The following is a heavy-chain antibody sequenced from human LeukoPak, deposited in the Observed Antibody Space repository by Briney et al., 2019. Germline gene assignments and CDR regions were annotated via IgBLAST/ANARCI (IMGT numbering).Heavy chain of an antibody. J-gene: IGHJ4*02. CDR2: INPNSGGT. D-gene: IGHD3-3*01. CDR1: GYSFIGYY. V-gene: IGHV1-2*02. CDR3: ARGGHLEWAIDY. Sequence: ASVKVSCKASGYSFIGYYMHWVRQAPGQGLEWMGWINPNSGGTNYAQKFQGRVTMTRDTSISTAYMELSRLRSDDTAMYYCARGGHLEWAIDYWGQGTLVTVSP.